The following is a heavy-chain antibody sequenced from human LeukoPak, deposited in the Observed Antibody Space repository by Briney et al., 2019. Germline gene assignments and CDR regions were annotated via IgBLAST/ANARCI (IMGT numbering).Heavy chain of an antibody. V-gene: IGHV4-30-2*01. CDR2: IYHSGST. CDR1: GGSISSGGYS. J-gene: IGHJ5*02. D-gene: IGHD5-12*01. Sequence: SQTLSLTCAVSGGSISSGGYSWSWIRQPSGKGLEWIGYIYHSGSTYYNPSLKSRVTISVDRSENQVSLKLSSVTAADTAVYYCARTVATFNWFDPWGQGTLVTVSS. CDR3: ARTVATFNWFDP.